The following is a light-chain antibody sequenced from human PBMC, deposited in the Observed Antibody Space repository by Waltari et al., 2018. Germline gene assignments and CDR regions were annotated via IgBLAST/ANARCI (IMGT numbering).Light chain of an antibody. J-gene: IGLJ1*01. V-gene: IGLV2-11*01. CDR2: DVT. CDR3: CSYAGIFTLYV. Sequence: QSALTQPRSVSGSPGQSVTISCTGTSRHVGGYNYVSWYQQHPGKAPKLMIYDVTKRPSGVPDRFSGSKSGNTASLTISGLQAEDEADYYCCSYAGIFTLYVFGAGTKVTVL. CDR1: SRHVGGYNY.